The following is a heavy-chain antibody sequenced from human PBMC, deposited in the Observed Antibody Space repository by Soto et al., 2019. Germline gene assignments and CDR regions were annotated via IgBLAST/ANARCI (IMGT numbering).Heavy chain of an antibody. CDR1: GGSISSYY. CDR2: IYYSGST. V-gene: IGHV4-59*01. J-gene: IGHJ5*02. Sequence: QVQLQESGPGLLQPSETLSLACTVSGGSISSYYWSWIRQPPGKGLEWIGYIYYSGSTNYNPSLKSRVTISVDTSKNQFSLKLSSVTAADTAVYYCARVVGATGPRFDPWGQGTLVTVSS. D-gene: IGHD1-26*01. CDR3: ARVVGATGPRFDP.